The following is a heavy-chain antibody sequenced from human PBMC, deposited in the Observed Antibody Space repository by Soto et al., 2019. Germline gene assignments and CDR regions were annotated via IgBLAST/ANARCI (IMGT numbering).Heavy chain of an antibody. CDR3: AFNSGSGSYYFDY. CDR2: ISGGGETT. Sequence: GSLRLSCAASGLTFSSYAMWWVRQAPGKGLECVSAISGGGETTYYADSVKGRFTISRDNSKNTLYLQMNSLRAEDTAVYYCAFNSGSGSYYFDYWGQGTLVTVSS. V-gene: IGHV3-23*01. CDR1: GLTFSSYA. D-gene: IGHD3-10*01. J-gene: IGHJ4*02.